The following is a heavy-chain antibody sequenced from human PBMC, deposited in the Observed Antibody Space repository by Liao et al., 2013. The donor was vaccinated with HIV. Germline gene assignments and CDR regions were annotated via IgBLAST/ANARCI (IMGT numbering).Heavy chain of an antibody. Sequence: QVQLQESGPGLVKPSETLSLTCTVSGDSISTYYWSWIRQPAGKGLEWIGRVYTRGYINYNPSLKSRVTISLDTSKNQFSLNLTSVTAADTAVYYCARRTKRFLGYYYMDVWGKGTTVTVSS. CDR3: ARRTKRFLGYYYMDV. CDR1: GDSISTYY. D-gene: IGHD3-3*01. V-gene: IGHV4-4*07. CDR2: VYTRGYI. J-gene: IGHJ6*03.